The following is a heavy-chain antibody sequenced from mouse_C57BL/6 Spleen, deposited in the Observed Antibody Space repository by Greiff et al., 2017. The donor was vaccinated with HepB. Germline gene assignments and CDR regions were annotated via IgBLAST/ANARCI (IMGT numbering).Heavy chain of an antibody. CDR2: ISSGSSTI. Sequence: EVQLQQSGGGLVKPGGSLKLSCAASGFTFSDYGMHWVRQAPEKGLEWVAYISSGSSTIYYADTVKGRFTISRDNAKNTLFLQMTSLRSEDTAMYYCARGDGGPWFAYWGQGTLVTVSA. D-gene: IGHD2-3*01. CDR1: GFTFSDYG. CDR3: ARGDGGPWFAY. J-gene: IGHJ3*01. V-gene: IGHV5-17*01.